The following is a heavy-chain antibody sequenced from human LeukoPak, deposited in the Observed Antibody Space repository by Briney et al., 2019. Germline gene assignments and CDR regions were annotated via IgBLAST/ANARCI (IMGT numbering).Heavy chain of an antibody. CDR3: ARGMDIVATIDY. CDR2: IWYDGSNK. J-gene: IGHJ4*02. V-gene: IGHV3-33*01. Sequence: GGSLRLSCAASGFTFSSYGMHWVRQAPGKGLEWVAVIWYDGSNKYYADSVKGRFTISRDNSKNTLYLQMNSLRAEGTAVYYCARGMDIVATIDYWGQGTLVTVSS. D-gene: IGHD5-12*01. CDR1: GFTFSSYG.